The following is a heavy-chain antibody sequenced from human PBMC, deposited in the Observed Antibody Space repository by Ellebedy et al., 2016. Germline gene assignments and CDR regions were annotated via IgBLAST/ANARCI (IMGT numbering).Heavy chain of an antibody. CDR2: IIPIFGTA. CDR1: GGTFSSYA. V-gene: IGHV1-69*13. CDR3: AREGPPSHCSSTSCYWYNWFDP. D-gene: IGHD2-2*01. J-gene: IGHJ5*02. Sequence: SVKVSCXASGGTFSSYAISWVRQAPGQGLEWMGGIIPIFGTANYAQKFQGRVTITADESTSTAYMELSSLRSEDTAVYYCAREGPPSHCSSTSCYWYNWFDPWGQGTLVTVSS.